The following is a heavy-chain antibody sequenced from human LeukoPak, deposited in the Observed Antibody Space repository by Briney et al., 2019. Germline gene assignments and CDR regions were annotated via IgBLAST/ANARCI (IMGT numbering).Heavy chain of an antibody. CDR2: IYYSGST. J-gene: IGHJ4*02. Sequence: SETLSLTCTVSGSSVGSGIYYWGWIRQPPGKGLEWIGSIYYSGSTYYNPSLKSRVTISVDTSKNQFSLKLSPVTAADTAVYYCARLKGPNPIDYWGQGTLVTVSS. CDR3: ARLKGPNPIDY. V-gene: IGHV4-39*01. CDR1: GSSVGSGIYY.